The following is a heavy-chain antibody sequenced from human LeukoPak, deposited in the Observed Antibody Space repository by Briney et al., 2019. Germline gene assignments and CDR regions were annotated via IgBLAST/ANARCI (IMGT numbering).Heavy chain of an antibody. CDR3: ARDHDWAFDL. V-gene: IGHV3-48*02. CDR1: GFTFSSYS. J-gene: IGHJ4*02. D-gene: IGHD3-9*01. CDR2: ISSSSSTI. Sequence: GGSLRLSCAASGFTFSSYSMNWVRQAPGKGLEWVSYISSSSSTIYYADSVKGRFTISRDNAKKSLYLQMNALRYEDTAIYYCARDHDWAFDLWGQGTLVTVSS.